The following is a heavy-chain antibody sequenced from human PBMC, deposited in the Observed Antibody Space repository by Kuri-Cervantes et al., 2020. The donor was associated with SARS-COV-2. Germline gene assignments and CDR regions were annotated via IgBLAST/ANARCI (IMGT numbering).Heavy chain of an antibody. D-gene: IGHD3-22*01. CDR2: INPSGGGT. V-gene: IGHV1-2*02. CDR3: ALGYWGSGYPRYYYYMDV. J-gene: IGHJ6*03. CDR1: GYTFTGYY. Sequence: ASVKVSCKASGYTFTGYYIPWVRQAPGHGLEWMGWINPSGGGTHYSQKFQDRVTMTRDTSIATAYMELNRLRSEDTAVYYCALGYWGSGYPRYYYYMDVWGKGTTVTVSS.